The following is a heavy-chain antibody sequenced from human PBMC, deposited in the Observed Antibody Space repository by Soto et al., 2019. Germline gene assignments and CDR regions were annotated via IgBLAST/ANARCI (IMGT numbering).Heavy chain of an antibody. D-gene: IGHD2-8*01. V-gene: IGHV3-11*01. CDR1: GFTFSDYY. J-gene: IGHJ6*03. CDR3: AREIVQDIVLMVYAPLYMDV. Sequence: GGSPRLSWAAPGFTFSDYYMCWVRPAPGKGLETVSYISSSGSTIYYADSVKGRFTISRDNAKNSLYLQMNSLRAEDTAVYYFAREIVQDIVLMVYAPLYMDVWGKGTTVTVSS. CDR2: ISSSGSTI.